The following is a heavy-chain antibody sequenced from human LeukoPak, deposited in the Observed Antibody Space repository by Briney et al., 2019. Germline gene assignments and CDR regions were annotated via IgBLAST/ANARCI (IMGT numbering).Heavy chain of an antibody. CDR1: GFTFTSYA. Sequence: GGSLRLSCAASGFTFTSYAMSWVRQAPGKGLEWVSGISAGGENTDYADSVKGRFTISRDNSKNTLYLQVNGLRAEDTAVYYCARVAYCSGGSCYADVDAFDIWGQGTMVTVSS. CDR2: ISAGGENT. J-gene: IGHJ3*02. V-gene: IGHV3-23*01. CDR3: ARVAYCSGGSCYADVDAFDI. D-gene: IGHD2-15*01.